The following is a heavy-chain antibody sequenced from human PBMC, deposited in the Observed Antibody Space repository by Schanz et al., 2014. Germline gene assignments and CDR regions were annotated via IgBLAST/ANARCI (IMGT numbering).Heavy chain of an antibody. CDR2: IWSDGSGK. CDR1: GFIFSSYG. V-gene: IGHV3-33*01. Sequence: QVQLVESGGGVVQPGRSLRLSCAASGFIFSSYGMHWVRQAPGKGLEWVAVIWSDGSGKYYADSVKRRFTISRDISKNTLHLQVTSLRAEDTAIYYCARDGNYYGSRNYYKTPYYFDYWGQGTLVTVSS. D-gene: IGHD3-10*01. CDR3: ARDGNYYGSRNYYKTPYYFDY. J-gene: IGHJ4*02.